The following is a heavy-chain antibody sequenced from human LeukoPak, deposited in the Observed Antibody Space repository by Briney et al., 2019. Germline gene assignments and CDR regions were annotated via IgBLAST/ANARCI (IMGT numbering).Heavy chain of an antibody. V-gene: IGHV4-34*01. J-gene: IGHJ3*02. Sequence: PSETLSLTCAVYGGSFSGYFWSWIRQPPGKGLEWIGEINHSGSTNYNPSLKSRVTISVDTSKNQFSLKLNSVTAADTAVYYCARNGYRYGFDIWGQGTMFTVSS. CDR3: ARNGYRYGFDI. D-gene: IGHD5-18*01. CDR1: GGSFSGYF. CDR2: INHSGST.